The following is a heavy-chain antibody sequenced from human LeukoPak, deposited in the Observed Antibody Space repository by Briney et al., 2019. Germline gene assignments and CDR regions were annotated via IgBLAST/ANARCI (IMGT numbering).Heavy chain of an antibody. J-gene: IGHJ4*02. CDR1: GYTFSNYW. V-gene: IGHV5-51*01. CDR2: IDPSDSDT. D-gene: IGHD3-10*01. Sequence: GESLKISCKGSGYTFSNYWIGWVRQMPGKGLEWMGIIDPSDSDTRYRPPFEGQVTISADKSIRTAHLQWNSLKASDTAMYYCARHESGLGSFYNHIDSWGQGTLVTVTS. CDR3: ARHESGLGSFYNHIDS.